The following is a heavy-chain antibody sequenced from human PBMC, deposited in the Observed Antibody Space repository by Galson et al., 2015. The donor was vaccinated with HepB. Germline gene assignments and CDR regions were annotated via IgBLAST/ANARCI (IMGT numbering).Heavy chain of an antibody. CDR3: ATSVGWELRNYGGFDF. CDR2: IDGDGTSK. CDR1: GFTFSSYW. V-gene: IGHV3-74*01. D-gene: IGHD1-26*01. Sequence: SLRLSCAASGFTFSSYWMQWVRQAPGKGLVWVSRIDGDGTSKNFADSVKGRFTISRDNAKNTLYLQMNSLRVEDTAVYYCATSVGWELRNYGGFDFWGQGTLVTVSS. J-gene: IGHJ4*02.